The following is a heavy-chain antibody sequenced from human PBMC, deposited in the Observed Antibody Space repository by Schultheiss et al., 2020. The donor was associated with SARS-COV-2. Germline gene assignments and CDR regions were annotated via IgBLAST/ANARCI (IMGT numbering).Heavy chain of an antibody. CDR3: AKRGVRFSGMDV. Sequence: SVKVSCKASGYTFNDYYLHWVRQAPGQGLEWMGGIIPIFGTANYAQKFQGRVTITADESTSTAYMELSSLRAEDTAVYYCAKRGVRFSGMDVWGQGTTVTVSS. J-gene: IGHJ6*02. CDR2: IIPIFGTA. D-gene: IGHD3-16*01. CDR1: GYTFNDYY. V-gene: IGHV1-69*13.